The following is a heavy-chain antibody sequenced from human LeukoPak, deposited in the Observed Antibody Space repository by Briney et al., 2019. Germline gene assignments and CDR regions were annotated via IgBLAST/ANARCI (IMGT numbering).Heavy chain of an antibody. CDR1: GFAFETYT. V-gene: IGHV3-21*04. J-gene: IGHJ4*02. CDR3: AAKVELRSNGPYFNS. Sequence: GGSLRLSCVASGFAFETYTMNWVRQAPGKGLEWVSFISSTSSDINYADSVRDRFTISRDNAKNSLFLQMDSLRVEDTAVYYCAAKVELRSNGPYFNSWGQGTLVTVSS. CDR2: ISSTSSDI. D-gene: IGHD1-7*01.